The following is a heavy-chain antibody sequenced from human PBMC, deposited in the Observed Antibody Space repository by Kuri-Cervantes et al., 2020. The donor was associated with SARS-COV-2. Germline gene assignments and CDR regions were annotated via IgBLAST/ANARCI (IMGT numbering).Heavy chain of an antibody. CDR3: AKCSDIAAAGQTDY. Sequence: GESLKISCAASGFTFSSYAMSWVRQAPGKGLEWVSAISGSGGSTYYADSVKGRFTISRDNSKNTLYLQMNSLRAKDTAVYYCAKCSDIAAAGQTDYWGQGTLVTVSS. V-gene: IGHV3-23*01. CDR1: GFTFSSYA. J-gene: IGHJ4*02. D-gene: IGHD6-13*01. CDR2: ISGSGGST.